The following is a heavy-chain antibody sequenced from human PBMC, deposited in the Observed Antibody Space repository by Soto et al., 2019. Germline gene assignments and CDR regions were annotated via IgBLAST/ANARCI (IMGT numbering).Heavy chain of an antibody. CDR1: GFTFSRVS. Sequence: GGSVRLSCEASGFTFSRVSMNWVRQVPGKGLEWVASISSASSETWYEDSVKGRFIISRDNDQNALFLQMKTLRPEDSAIYYCARVAYWGPGTQVNVSS. J-gene: IGHJ4*02. CDR2: ISSASSET. V-gene: IGHV3-21*01. CDR3: ARVAY.